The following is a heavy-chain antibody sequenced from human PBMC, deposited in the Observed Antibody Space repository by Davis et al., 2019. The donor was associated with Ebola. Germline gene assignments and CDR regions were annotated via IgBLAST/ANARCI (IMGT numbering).Heavy chain of an antibody. Sequence: GESLKISCAASGFTFSSYSMNWVRQAPGKGLEWVSYISSSSSTIYYADSVKGRFTISRDNAKNSLYLQMNSLRDEDTAVYYCARVSGGYCSSTSCYRSVYYYYMDVWGKGTTVTVSS. CDR1: GFTFSSYS. CDR2: ISSSSSTI. D-gene: IGHD2-2*02. CDR3: ARVSGGYCSSTSCYRSVYYYYMDV. V-gene: IGHV3-48*02. J-gene: IGHJ6*03.